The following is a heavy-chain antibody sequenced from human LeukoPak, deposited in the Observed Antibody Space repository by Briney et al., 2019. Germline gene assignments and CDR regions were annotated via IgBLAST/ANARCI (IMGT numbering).Heavy chain of an antibody. CDR3: GKAREYSGYDPFDY. J-gene: IGHJ4*02. CDR2: ISGNDGST. CDR1: GFTFSSYA. D-gene: IGHD5-12*01. V-gene: IGHV3-23*01. Sequence: GGSLRLSCAASGFTFSSYAMSWVRQAPGTGLEWVSGISGNDGSTYYADSVKGRFTIARDNSKNTLYLQMNSLRAEDTAVYYCGKAREYSGYDPFDYWGQGTLVTVSS.